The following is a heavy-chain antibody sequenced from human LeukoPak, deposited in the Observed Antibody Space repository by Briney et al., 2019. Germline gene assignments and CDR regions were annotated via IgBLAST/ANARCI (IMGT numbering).Heavy chain of an antibody. V-gene: IGHV6-1*01. CDR1: GDSVSSNSAA. CDR3: ARDLISPTGIAVAGFDY. D-gene: IGHD6-19*01. J-gene: IGHJ4*02. CDR2: TYYRSKWYN. Sequence: SQTLSLTCAISGDSVSSNSAAWNWIRQSPSRGLEWLGRTYYRSKWYNDYAVSVKSRITINPDTSKNQFSLQLNSVTPEDTAVYYCARDLISPTGIAVAGFDYWAREPWSPSPQ.